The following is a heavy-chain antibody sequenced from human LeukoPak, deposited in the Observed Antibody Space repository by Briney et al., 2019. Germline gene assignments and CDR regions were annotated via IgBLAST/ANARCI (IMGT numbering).Heavy chain of an antibody. Sequence: ASVKVSCKASGYTFTGYYMHWVRQAPGQGLEWMGWMNPNSGNTGYAQKFQGRVTMTRNTSISTAYMELSSLRSEDTAVYYCARDGYSSGWSYYWGQGTLVTVSS. CDR2: MNPNSGNT. V-gene: IGHV1-8*02. D-gene: IGHD6-19*01. CDR3: ARDGYSSGWSYY. J-gene: IGHJ4*02. CDR1: GYTFTGYY.